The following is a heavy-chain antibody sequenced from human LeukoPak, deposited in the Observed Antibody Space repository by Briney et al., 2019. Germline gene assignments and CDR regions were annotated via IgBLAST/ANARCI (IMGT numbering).Heavy chain of an antibody. D-gene: IGHD2-2*01. J-gene: IGHJ6*02. Sequence: ASVKVSCKASGGTFSSYAISWARQAPGQGLEWMGGIIPIFGTANYAQKFQGRVTITADESTSTAYLELSSLRSEDTAVYYCASPPDIVVVPAASVYYYYGMDVWGQGTTVTVSS. V-gene: IGHV1-69*01. CDR3: ASPPDIVVVPAASVYYYYGMDV. CDR1: GGTFSSYA. CDR2: IIPIFGTA.